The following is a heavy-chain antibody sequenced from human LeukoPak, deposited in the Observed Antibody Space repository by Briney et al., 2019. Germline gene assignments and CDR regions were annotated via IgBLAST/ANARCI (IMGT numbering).Heavy chain of an antibody. V-gene: IGHV4-34*01. CDR1: GGSISSYY. Sequence: SETLSLTCTVSGGSISSYYWSWIRQPPGKGLEWIGEINHSGSTNYNPSLKSRVTISVDTSKNQFSLKLSSVTAADTAVYYCARGRWPIRGYPKYYFDYWGQGTLVTVSS. D-gene: IGHD2-15*01. CDR3: ARGRWPIRGYPKYYFDY. CDR2: INHSGST. J-gene: IGHJ4*02.